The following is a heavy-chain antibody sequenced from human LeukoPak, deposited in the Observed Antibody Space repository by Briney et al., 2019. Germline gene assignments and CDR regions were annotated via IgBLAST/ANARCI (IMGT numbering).Heavy chain of an antibody. CDR1: GFTFSGSA. Sequence: GGSLRLSCAASGFTFSGSAMHWVRQASGKGLEWVGRIRSKANSYATAYAASVKGRFTISRDDSKNTAYLQMNSLKTEDTAVYYCTMIVVVTAIHGRNNWFDPWGQGTLVTVSS. CDR2: IRSKANSYAT. D-gene: IGHD2-21*02. CDR3: TMIVVVTAIHGRNNWFDP. J-gene: IGHJ5*02. V-gene: IGHV3-73*01.